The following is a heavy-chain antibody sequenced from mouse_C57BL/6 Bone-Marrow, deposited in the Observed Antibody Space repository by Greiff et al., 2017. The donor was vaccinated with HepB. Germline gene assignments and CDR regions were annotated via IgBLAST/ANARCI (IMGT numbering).Heavy chain of an antibody. CDR1: GYAFSSYW. CDR3: ARYGNYVFYFDY. J-gene: IGHJ2*01. V-gene: IGHV1-80*01. D-gene: IGHD2-1*01. Sequence: QVQLKQSGAELVKPGASVKISCKASGYAFSSYWMNWVKQRPGKGLEWIGQIYPGDGDTNYNGKFKGKATLTADKSSSTACMQLSSLTSEDSAVYFCARYGNYVFYFDYWGQGTTLTVSS. CDR2: IYPGDGDT.